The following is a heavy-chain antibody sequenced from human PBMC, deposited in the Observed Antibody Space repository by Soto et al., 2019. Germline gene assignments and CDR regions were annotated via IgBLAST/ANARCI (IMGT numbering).Heavy chain of an antibody. CDR1: GGSFSGYY. Sequence: SETLSLTCAVYGGSFSGYYWSWIRQPPGKGLEWIGEINHSGSTNYNPSLKSRVTISVDTSKNQFSLKLSSVTAADTAVYYCAITNQVVAAPNWFDPWGQGTLVTSPQ. V-gene: IGHV4-34*01. CDR2: INHSGST. J-gene: IGHJ5*02. D-gene: IGHD2-15*01. CDR3: AITNQVVAAPNWFDP.